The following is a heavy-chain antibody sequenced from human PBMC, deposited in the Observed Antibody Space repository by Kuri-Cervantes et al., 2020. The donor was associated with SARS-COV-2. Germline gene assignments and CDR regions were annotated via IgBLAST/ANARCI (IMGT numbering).Heavy chain of an antibody. Sequence: GESLKISCAASGFTFSSYSMNWVRQAPGKGLEWVSYISSSSSTIYYADSVKGRFTIFRDNAKNSLYLQMNSLRDEDTAVYYCARDLLNVWSGYYYYYGMDVWGQGTTVTVSS. CDR1: GFTFSSYS. J-gene: IGHJ6*02. CDR3: ARDLLNVWSGYYYYYGMDV. CDR2: ISSSSSTI. V-gene: IGHV3-48*02. D-gene: IGHD3-3*01.